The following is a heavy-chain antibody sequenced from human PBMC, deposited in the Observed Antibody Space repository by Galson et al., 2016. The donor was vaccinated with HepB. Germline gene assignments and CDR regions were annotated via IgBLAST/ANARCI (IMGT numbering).Heavy chain of an antibody. J-gene: IGHJ5*02. V-gene: IGHV2-26*02. CDR2: IFSNDQK. CDR3: AVAPAAIRATWFDP. Sequence: PALVKPTQTLTLTCTVSGFSLRNPQMSVSWMRQPPGRALEWLAHIFSNDQKSYSTPPKNRLTISKDTSKSQVVLTMTNLDPADTATHYCAVAPAAIRATWFDPWGQGTLVTVSS. D-gene: IGHD2-2*01. CDR1: GFSLRNPQMS.